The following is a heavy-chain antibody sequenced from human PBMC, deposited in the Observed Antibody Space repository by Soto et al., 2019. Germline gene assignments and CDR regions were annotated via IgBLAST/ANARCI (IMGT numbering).Heavy chain of an antibody. CDR1: GGSISSGSYY. Sequence: QVQLQESGPGLVKPSETLSLTCTVSGGSISSGSYYWGWIRQPPGKGLEWIGSIHDSGNSYYNPSLKRRVTISVDTSKNQFSLKLTSVTAADTAVYYCARRTYHGTVPYGLDVWGQGTTVTVSS. V-gene: IGHV4-39*01. CDR2: IHDSGNS. D-gene: IGHD3-10*01. J-gene: IGHJ6*02. CDR3: ARRTYHGTVPYGLDV.